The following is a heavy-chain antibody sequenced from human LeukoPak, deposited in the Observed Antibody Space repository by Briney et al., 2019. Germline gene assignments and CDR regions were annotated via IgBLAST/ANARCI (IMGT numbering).Heavy chain of an antibody. Sequence: SETLSLTCTVSGGSISSGDYYWSWIRQPPGKGLEWIGYIYYSGSTYYNPSLKSRVTISVDTSKNQFSLKLSSVTAADTAVYYCARNGGNSDFDYWGQGTLVTVSS. J-gene: IGHJ4*02. CDR2: IYYSGST. CDR1: GGSISSGDYY. D-gene: IGHD4-23*01. CDR3: ARNGGNSDFDY. V-gene: IGHV4-30-4*01.